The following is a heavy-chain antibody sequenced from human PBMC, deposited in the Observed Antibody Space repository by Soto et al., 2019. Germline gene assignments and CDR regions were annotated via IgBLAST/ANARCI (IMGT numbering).Heavy chain of an antibody. CDR3: ARDRERSGWYGYFDY. CDR1: GFTFSSYA. J-gene: IGHJ4*02. Sequence: QVQLVESGGGVVQPGRSLRLSCAASGFTFSSYAMHWVRQAPGKGLEWVAVISYDGRNKYYADSVKGRFTISRDNSKNTLYLQMNSLRAEDTAVYYCARDRERSGWYGYFDYWGQGTLVTVSS. V-gene: IGHV3-30*04. CDR2: ISYDGRNK. D-gene: IGHD6-19*01.